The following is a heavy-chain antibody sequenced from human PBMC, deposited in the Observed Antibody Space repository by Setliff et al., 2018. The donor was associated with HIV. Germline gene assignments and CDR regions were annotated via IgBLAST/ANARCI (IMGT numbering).Heavy chain of an antibody. D-gene: IGHD5-18*01. CDR2: MHTSGNT. J-gene: IGHJ4*02. Sequence: SETLSLTCIVSGGSISPTNYCWSWIRQPAGKGLEWIGRMHTSGNTNYNPSLKSRVTMSVDTSKNQFSLRLSSVTAADTAVYYCARDQKGYSYGYFDSWGQGTLVTVSS. CDR3: ARDQKGYSYGYFDS. V-gene: IGHV4-4*07. CDR1: GGSISPTNYC.